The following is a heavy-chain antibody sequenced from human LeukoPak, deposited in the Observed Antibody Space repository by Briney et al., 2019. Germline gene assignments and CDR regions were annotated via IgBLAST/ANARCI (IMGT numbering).Heavy chain of an antibody. CDR1: GYSFTSYW. V-gene: IGHV5-51*01. J-gene: IGHJ4*02. Sequence: PGESLKISCKGSGYSFTSYWIGWVRQMPGKGLEWMGITYPGDSNTRYSPSFQGQVTISADKSISTAYLQWSSLKASDTAIYYCARDSGYYDTSGVTHLDYRGQGTLVTVSS. CDR2: TYPGDSNT. CDR3: ARDSGYYDTSGVTHLDY. D-gene: IGHD3-22*01.